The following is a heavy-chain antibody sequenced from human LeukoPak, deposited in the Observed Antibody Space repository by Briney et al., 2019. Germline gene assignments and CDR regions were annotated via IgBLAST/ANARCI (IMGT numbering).Heavy chain of an antibody. CDR1: GFTFTSYE. CDR3: ARDSPRFSIVGATGY. CDR2: ISSSGSTT. J-gene: IGHJ4*02. V-gene: IGHV3-48*03. Sequence: GGSLRLSCAASGFTFTSYEMNWVRQAPGKGLEWVSYISSSGSTTYYADSMKGRFTISRDNAKNSLYLQMNSLRAEDTAVYYCARDSPRFSIVGATGYWGQGTLVTVSS. D-gene: IGHD1-26*01.